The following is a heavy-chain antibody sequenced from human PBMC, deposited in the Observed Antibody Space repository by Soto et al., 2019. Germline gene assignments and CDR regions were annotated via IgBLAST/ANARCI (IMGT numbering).Heavy chain of an antibody. CDR3: ARYYRGANWFDP. D-gene: IGHD3-10*01. V-gene: IGHV4-34*01. CDR1: GGSFSGYY. Sequence: SETLSLTCAVYGGSFSGYYWSWIRQPPGKGLEWIGEINHSGSTNYNPSLKSRVTISVDTSKNQFSLKLSSVTAADTAVCYCARYYRGANWFDPWGQGTLVTVSS. J-gene: IGHJ5*02. CDR2: INHSGST.